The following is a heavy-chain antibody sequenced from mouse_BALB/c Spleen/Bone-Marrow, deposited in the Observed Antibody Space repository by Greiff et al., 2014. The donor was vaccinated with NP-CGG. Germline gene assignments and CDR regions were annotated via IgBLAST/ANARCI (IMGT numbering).Heavy chain of an antibody. Sequence: EVMLVESGGGLVQPGGSLKLSCAASGFDFSRYWMCWVRQAPGKGLEWIGEINPVSSTINYTPSLKDKFIISRDNAKNTLYLQMSKVRSEDTALYYCARRGGWLAYWGQGTLVTVSA. D-gene: IGHD1-1*02. J-gene: IGHJ3*01. V-gene: IGHV4-1*02. CDR3: ARRGGWLAY. CDR1: GFDFSRYW. CDR2: INPVSSTI.